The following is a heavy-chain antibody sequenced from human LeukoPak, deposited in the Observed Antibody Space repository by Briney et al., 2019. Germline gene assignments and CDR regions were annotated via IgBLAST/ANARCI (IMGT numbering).Heavy chain of an antibody. V-gene: IGHV4-59*08. D-gene: IGHD1-26*01. CDR1: GVSISSYY. CDR2: IYYSGST. J-gene: IGHJ4*02. Sequence: SETLSLTCTVSGVSISSYYWTWIRQPPGKGLEWIGYIYYSGSTKYNPSLKSRVTISVDTSKNQFSLKLSSVTAADTAVYYCARAHVGIAGATEFAYWGQGTLVTVSS. CDR3: ARAHVGIAGATEFAY.